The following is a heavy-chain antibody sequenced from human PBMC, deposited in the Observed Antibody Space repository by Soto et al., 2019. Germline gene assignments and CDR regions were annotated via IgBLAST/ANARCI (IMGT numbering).Heavy chain of an antibody. D-gene: IGHD1-26*01. CDR2: ISAYNGNT. V-gene: IGHV1-18*01. Sequence: SVKVSCKAPCHTLTSSEIRSVRQAPGQGLEWMGWISAYNGNTNYAQKLQGRVTMTTDTSTSTAYMELRSLRSDDTAVYYCARGALSAGWFDPWG. CDR3: ARGALSAGWFDP. J-gene: IGHJ5*02. CDR1: CHTLTSSE.